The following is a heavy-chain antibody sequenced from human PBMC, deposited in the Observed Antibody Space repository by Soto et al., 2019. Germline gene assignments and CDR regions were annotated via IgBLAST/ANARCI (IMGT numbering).Heavy chain of an antibody. J-gene: IGHJ4*02. D-gene: IGHD3-10*01. CDR1: GYTFSSYG. CDR3: ARDKGDGSGSYYGY. Sequence: QVQLVQSGAEVKKPGASVKVSCKASGYTFSSYGISWVRQAPGQGLEWMGWISAYNGNTNYAQKLQGRVTMTTDTSTSTAYMDRRSLRSDDTAIYYCARDKGDGSGSYYGYWGQGTLVTVSS. V-gene: IGHV1-18*01. CDR2: ISAYNGNT.